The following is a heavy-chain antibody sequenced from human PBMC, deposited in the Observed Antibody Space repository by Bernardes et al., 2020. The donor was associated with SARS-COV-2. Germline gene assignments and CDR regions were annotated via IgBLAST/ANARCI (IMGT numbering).Heavy chain of an antibody. CDR1: DGSVSSSDYY. J-gene: IGHJ6*02. CDR2: VYYSGDT. CDR3: ARHGMHYGSGTFSLALSDCYGLDV. V-gene: IGHV4-39*01. Sequence: SETLSLTCTVSDGSVSSSDYYWGWVRQPPGKGLEWIGSVYYSGDTYYNPSLKSRVSMSVDTSKSQFSLKLSSVTAADTAVYYCARHGMHYGSGTFSLALSDCYGLDVWGQGTTVSSSS. D-gene: IGHD3-10*01.